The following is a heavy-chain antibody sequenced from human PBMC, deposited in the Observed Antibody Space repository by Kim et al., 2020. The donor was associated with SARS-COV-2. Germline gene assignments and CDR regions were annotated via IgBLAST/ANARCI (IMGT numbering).Heavy chain of an antibody. CDR3: ARDTPGQKAFDI. Sequence: DYGVAVKSRITINPDTSKNQFSLQRNSVTPEDTAVYYCARDTPGQKAFDIWGQGTMVTVSS. J-gene: IGHJ3*02. V-gene: IGHV6-1*01. D-gene: IGHD2-15*01.